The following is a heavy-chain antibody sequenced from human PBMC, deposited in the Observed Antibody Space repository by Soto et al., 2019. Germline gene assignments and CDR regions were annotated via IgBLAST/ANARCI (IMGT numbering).Heavy chain of an antibody. CDR2: IYHIGIT. Sequence: QVLLEESGPGLVRLSGTLSLTCSVSGASTNSANWWVWVRQPPGKGLVWIGEIYHIGITTYNPSLKSRATISVDKSKNQFALIVTSVTAAETAVYYCAKRYDFWSGRWYGLGVWGQGTTVTVSS. V-gene: IGHV4-4*02. CDR3: AKRYDFWSGRWYGLGV. J-gene: IGHJ6*02. CDR1: GASTNSANW. D-gene: IGHD3-3*01.